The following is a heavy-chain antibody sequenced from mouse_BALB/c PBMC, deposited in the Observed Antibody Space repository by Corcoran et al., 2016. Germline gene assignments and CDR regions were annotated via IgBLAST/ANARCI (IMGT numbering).Heavy chain of an antibody. V-gene: IGHV3-6*02. Sequence: DVQLQESGPGLVKPSQSLSLTCSVTVYSITSGYYWNWIRQFPGNKLEWMGYISYDGSNNYNPSLKNRISITRDTSKNQFFLKLNSVTTEDTATYYCARLDYWGQGTTLTVSS. CDR3: ARLDY. CDR2: ISYDGSN. CDR1: VYSITSGYY. J-gene: IGHJ2*01.